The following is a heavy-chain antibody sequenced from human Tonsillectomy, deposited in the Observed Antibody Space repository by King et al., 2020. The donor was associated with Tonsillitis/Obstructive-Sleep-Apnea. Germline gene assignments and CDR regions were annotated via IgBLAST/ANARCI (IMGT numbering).Heavy chain of an antibody. CDR1: GFTFSSYV. CDR2: IWYEVSNK. J-gene: IGHJ4*02. Sequence: VQLVESGGGVVQPGRSVRLSCEASGFTFSSYVRHWVRQAPGKGLEWVAVIWYEVSNKYYADSVKGRFTISRENSKNTLYLQMNSLRAEDTAVYYCARDYEGDYFDYWGQGTLVTVSS. CDR3: ARDYEGDYFDY. V-gene: IGHV3-33*01. D-gene: IGHD5-12*01.